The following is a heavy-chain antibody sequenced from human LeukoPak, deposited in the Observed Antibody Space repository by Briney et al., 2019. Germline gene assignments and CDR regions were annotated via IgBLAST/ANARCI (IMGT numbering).Heavy chain of an antibody. CDR1: GGSITSYY. D-gene: IGHD6-6*01. V-gene: IGHV4-4*07. Sequence: SETLSLTCTVSGGSITSYYWSYIRQPAGKGLEWIGRIHTSGSTNYNPSLKSRVTMSVDTSKNQCSLKLSSVTAADTAIYYCAREFSGTSIAARVFDSWGQGTLVTVSS. J-gene: IGHJ4*02. CDR3: AREFSGTSIAARVFDS. CDR2: IHTSGST.